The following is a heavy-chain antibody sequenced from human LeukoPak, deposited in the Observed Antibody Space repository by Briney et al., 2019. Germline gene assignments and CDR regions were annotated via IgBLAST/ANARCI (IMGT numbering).Heavy chain of an antibody. J-gene: IGHJ4*02. D-gene: IGHD6-13*01. V-gene: IGHV3-15*04. CDR1: GFSFSDAW. Sequence: GGSLRLSCAASGFSFSDAWMSWVRQIPGKGLEWVGRIESKTDGGTTDYAAPVKGRFTISRDDSTNTLYLQMNSLKSEDTAVYYCAKTSSGYSSSWYLRNYYFDYWGQGTLVTVSS. CDR3: AKTSSGYSSSWYLRNYYFDY. CDR2: IESKTDGGTT.